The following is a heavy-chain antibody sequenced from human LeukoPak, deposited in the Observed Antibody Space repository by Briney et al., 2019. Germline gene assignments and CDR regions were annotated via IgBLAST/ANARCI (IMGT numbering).Heavy chain of an antibody. Sequence: PSETLSLTCTVSGGSISSYCWSWIRQPPGKGLEWIGYIYYSGSTNYNPSLKSRVTISVDTSKNQFSLKLSSVTAADTAVYYCARDFNGSGDLDYWGQGTLVTVSS. D-gene: IGHD3-10*01. CDR3: ARDFNGSGDLDY. CDR2: IYYSGST. J-gene: IGHJ4*02. V-gene: IGHV4-59*01. CDR1: GGSISSYC.